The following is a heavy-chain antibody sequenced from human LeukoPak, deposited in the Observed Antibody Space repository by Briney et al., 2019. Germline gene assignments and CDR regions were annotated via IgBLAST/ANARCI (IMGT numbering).Heavy chain of an antibody. CDR3: TTYNGYCSGGSCYYYMDV. D-gene: IGHD2-15*01. Sequence: GGSLRLSCAASGFTFTNAWMNWVRQAPRKGLEWVGRIKSKTDDGTVDYAAPVKGRFTISTDDSKNTLYLQMNSLKTEDTAVYYCTTYNGYCSGGSCYYYMDVWGKGTTVAISS. V-gene: IGHV3-15*01. CDR1: GFTFTNAW. J-gene: IGHJ6*03. CDR2: IKSKTDDGTV.